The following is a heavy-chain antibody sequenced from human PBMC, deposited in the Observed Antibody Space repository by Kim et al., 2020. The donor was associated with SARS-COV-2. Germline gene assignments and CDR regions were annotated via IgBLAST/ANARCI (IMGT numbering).Heavy chain of an antibody. J-gene: IGHJ6*02. CDR2: ISSSGSTI. Sequence: GGSLRLSCAASGFTFSSYEMNWVRQAPGKGLEWVSYISSSGSTIYYADSVKGRFTISRDNAKNSLYLQMNSLRAEDTAVYYCARVEYCSGGSCYSDYYYYYGMDGRGQGTNVTVSS. D-gene: IGHD2-15*01. CDR3: ARVEYCSGGSCYSDYYYYYGMDG. V-gene: IGHV3-48*03. CDR1: GFTFSSYE.